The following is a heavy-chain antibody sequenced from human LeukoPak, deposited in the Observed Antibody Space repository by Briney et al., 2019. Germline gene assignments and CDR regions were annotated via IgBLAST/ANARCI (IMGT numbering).Heavy chain of an antibody. V-gene: IGHV1-2*02. D-gene: IGHD3-10*01. Sequence: ASVKVSCKASGYTFTGYYMHWVRQAPGQGLEWMGWINPNSGGTNYAQKFQGRVTMIRDTSISTAYMELSRLRSDDTAVYYCAREEFYYYYMDVWGKGTTVTVSS. CDR3: AREEFYYYYMDV. CDR2: INPNSGGT. J-gene: IGHJ6*03. CDR1: GYTFTGYY.